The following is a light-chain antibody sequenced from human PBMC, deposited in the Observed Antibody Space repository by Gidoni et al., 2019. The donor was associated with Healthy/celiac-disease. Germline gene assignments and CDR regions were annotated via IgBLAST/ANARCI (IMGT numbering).Light chain of an antibody. CDR3: QQRSNWPPYS. J-gene: IGKJ2*03. V-gene: IGKV3-11*01. CDR2: DAS. Sequence: EIVLTQSPATLSLSPGERATLSCRASQSVSSYLAWYQQKPGQAPGLLIYDASNRATGIPARFSASGSGTDFTLTISSLEPEDFAVYYCQQRSNWPPYSFGQGTKLEIK. CDR1: QSVSSY.